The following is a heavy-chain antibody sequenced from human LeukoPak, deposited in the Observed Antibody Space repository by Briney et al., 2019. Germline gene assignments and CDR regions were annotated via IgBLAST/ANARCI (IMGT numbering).Heavy chain of an antibody. CDR3: ARADMATTYYFDY. V-gene: IGHV3-23*01. Sequence: GGSLRLSCAASGFTFSNYAMSWVRQAPGKGLEWVSSISGSGGSTFYADSVKGRFTISRDNSKNTLYLQMNSLRAEDTAVYYCARADMATTYYFDYWGQGTPVTVSS. CDR2: ISGSGGST. CDR1: GFTFSNYA. J-gene: IGHJ4*02. D-gene: IGHD5-24*01.